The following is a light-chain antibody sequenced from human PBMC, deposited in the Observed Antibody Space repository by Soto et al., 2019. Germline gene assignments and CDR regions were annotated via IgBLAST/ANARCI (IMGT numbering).Light chain of an antibody. CDR2: EDS. J-gene: IGLJ1*01. Sequence: SYELTQPPSVSVSPGQTARITCSGDALPKKYAYWYQQKSGQAPVLVIYEDSKRPSGIPERFSGSSSGTMATLTFSGAQVEDGTYYYCYPTGSSGNHSNFGTGTKLTVL. CDR1: ALPKKY. CDR3: YPTGSSGNHSN. V-gene: IGLV3-10*01.